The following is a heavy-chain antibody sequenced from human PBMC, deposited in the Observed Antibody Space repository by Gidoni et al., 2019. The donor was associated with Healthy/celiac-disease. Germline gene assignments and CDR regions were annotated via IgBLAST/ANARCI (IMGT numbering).Heavy chain of an antibody. CDR1: GFTFSSYS. D-gene: IGHD2-21*01. J-gene: IGHJ6*02. CDR3: ARDLSPISYYGMDV. V-gene: IGHV3-21*01. CDR2: ISSSSSYI. Sequence: EVQLVESGGGLVKPGGSLRLSCAASGFTFSSYSMNWVRQAPGKGLEWGSSISSSSSYIYYADSVKGRFTISRDNAKNSLYLQMNSLRAEDTAVYYCARDLSPISYYGMDVWGQGTTVTVSS.